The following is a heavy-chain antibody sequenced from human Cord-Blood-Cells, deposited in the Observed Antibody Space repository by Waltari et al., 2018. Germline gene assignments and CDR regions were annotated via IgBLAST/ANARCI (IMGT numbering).Heavy chain of an antibody. CDR3: ARDPGGVIPYFDY. CDR2: IWYDGSNK. Sequence: QVQLVESGGGVVQPGRSLRLSCAASGFTFSSYGMHWVRQAPGKGLEWVAVIWYDGSNKYYADSVKGRFTISRDNSKNTLYLQMNSLRAEDTAVYYCARDPGGVIPYFDYWGQGTLVTVSS. CDR1: GFTFSSYG. D-gene: IGHD3-16*02. J-gene: IGHJ4*02. V-gene: IGHV3-33*01.